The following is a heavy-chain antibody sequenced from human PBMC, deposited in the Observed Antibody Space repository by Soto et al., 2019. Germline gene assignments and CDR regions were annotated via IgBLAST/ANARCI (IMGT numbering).Heavy chain of an antibody. V-gene: IGHV4-34*01. D-gene: IGHD6-13*01. J-gene: IGHJ4*02. Sequence: QVQLQQWGAGLLKPSETLSLTCAVYGGSFSGYYWSWIRQPPGKGLEWIGEINHSGSTNYNPSLKSRVTISVDTSKNQFSLTLSSVTAADTAVYYCARGVHSSSWYDYWGQGTLVTVSS. CDR1: GGSFSGYY. CDR2: INHSGST. CDR3: ARGVHSSSWYDY.